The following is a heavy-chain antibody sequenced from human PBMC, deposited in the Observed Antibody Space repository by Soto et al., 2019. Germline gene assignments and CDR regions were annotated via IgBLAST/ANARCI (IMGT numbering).Heavy chain of an antibody. CDR1: GGTFSSYA. CDR2: IIPIFGTA. Sequence: QVQLVQSGAEVKKPGSSVKVSCKASGGTFSSYAISWVRQAPGQGLEWMGGIIPIFGTANYAQKFQGRVTVTADESTSRAYMELSSLRSEDAAVYYCAGWEGAYYFDYWGQGTLVTVSS. J-gene: IGHJ4*02. V-gene: IGHV1-69*12. CDR3: AGWEGAYYFDY. D-gene: IGHD1-26*01.